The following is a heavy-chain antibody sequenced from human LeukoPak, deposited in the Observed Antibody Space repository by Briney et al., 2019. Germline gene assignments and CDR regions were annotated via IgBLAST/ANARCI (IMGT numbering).Heavy chain of an antibody. J-gene: IGHJ4*02. CDR2: ISGSGGST. CDR3: ARGKWSAVADADY. Sequence: GGSLRLSCAASGFTFSSYAMSWVRQAPGKGLKWVSAISGSGGSTYYADSVKGRFTISRDNSKNTLYLQMKSLRAEDTAVYYCARGKWSAVADADYWGQGTLVTVSS. CDR1: GFTFSSYA. V-gene: IGHV3-23*01. D-gene: IGHD6-19*01.